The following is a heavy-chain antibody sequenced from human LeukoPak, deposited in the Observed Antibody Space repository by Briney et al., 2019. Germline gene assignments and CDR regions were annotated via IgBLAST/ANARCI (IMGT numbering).Heavy chain of an antibody. J-gene: IGHJ5*02. V-gene: IGHV4-39*07. Sequence: PSETLSLTCTVSGGSISSSSYYWGWIRQPPGKGLEWIGSIYYSGSTYYNPSLKSRVTISVDTSKNQFSLKLSSVTAADTAVYYCARDLLLLWFGELRPGWFDPWGQGTLVTVSS. CDR2: IYYSGST. D-gene: IGHD3-10*01. CDR3: ARDLLLLWFGELRPGWFDP. CDR1: GGSISSSSYY.